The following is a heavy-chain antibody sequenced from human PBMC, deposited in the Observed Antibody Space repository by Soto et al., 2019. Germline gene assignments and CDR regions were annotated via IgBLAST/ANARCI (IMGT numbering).Heavy chain of an antibody. J-gene: IGHJ6*02. Sequence: ESLTISFTGAGFSFTTYWIALVRQMPGKGLEWMGIIYPGDSDIRYSTSFQGQVSISADRSITNAYLQWSSLKASDTAIYYCARLSGSPSGMDVWGLGTKVTVYS. CDR2: IYPGDSDI. V-gene: IGHV5-51*01. D-gene: IGHD6-6*01. CDR3: ARLSGSPSGMDV. CDR1: GFSFTTYW.